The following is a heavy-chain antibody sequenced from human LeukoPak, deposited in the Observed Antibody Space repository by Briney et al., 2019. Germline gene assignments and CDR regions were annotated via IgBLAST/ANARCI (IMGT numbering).Heavy chain of an antibody. CDR3: ARDQEAFDY. CDR2: IYPRDGST. CDR1: GYSFTSNY. Sequence: ASVTVSCTASGYSFTSNYIHWVRRAPGQGLEWMGMIYPRDGSTSYAQKFQGRVTVTRDTSTSTVHMELSGLRSEDTAVYYCARDQEAFDYWAREPWSPSPQ. V-gene: IGHV1-46*01. J-gene: IGHJ4*02.